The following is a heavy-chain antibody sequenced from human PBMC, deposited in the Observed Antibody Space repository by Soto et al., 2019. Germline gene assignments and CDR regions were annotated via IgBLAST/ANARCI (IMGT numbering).Heavy chain of an antibody. J-gene: IGHJ4*02. Sequence: GGSLRLSFEASGFTFSSYWMTWVRQAPGKGLEWVASIKNDGSEQYYVDSVKGRFTISRDNAKNSLYLQMNSMRAGDTALYYCSRENWFQDYWGPGTLVTVSS. D-gene: IGHD3-10*01. CDR3: SRENWFQDY. V-gene: IGHV3-7*03. CDR2: IKNDGSEQ. CDR1: GFTFSSYW.